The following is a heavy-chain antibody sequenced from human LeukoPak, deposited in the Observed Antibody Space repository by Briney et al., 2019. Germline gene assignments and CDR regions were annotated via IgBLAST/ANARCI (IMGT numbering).Heavy chain of an antibody. V-gene: IGHV3-7*01. D-gene: IGHD4-17*01. CDR1: GFTFSSYW. J-gene: IGHJ6*02. CDR3: ARDYGDYSPYYYYYGMDV. CDR2: IKQDGSEK. Sequence: PGGSLRLSCAASGFTFSSYWMSWVRQAPGKGLKWVANIKQDGSEKYYVDSVKGRFTISRDNAKNSLYLQMNSLRAEDTAVYYCARDYGDYSPYYYYYGMDVWGQGTTVTVSS.